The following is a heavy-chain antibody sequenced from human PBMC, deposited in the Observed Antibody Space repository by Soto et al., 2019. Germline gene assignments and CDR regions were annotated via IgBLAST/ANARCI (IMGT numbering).Heavy chain of an antibody. V-gene: IGHV3-30*18. Sequence: QVQLVESGGGVVQPGRSLRLSCAASGFTCSSYGMHWVRQAPGKGLEWVAVISYDGSNKYYADSVKGRFTITRDNSKNKLYLQMNSLRAEDTAVYYCAKAWGGRRLPLEYSYAGYYYGMDVWGQGTTVTVSS. CDR2: ISYDGSNK. J-gene: IGHJ6*02. CDR3: AKAWGGRRLPLEYSYAGYYYGMDV. CDR1: GFTCSSYG. D-gene: IGHD5-18*01.